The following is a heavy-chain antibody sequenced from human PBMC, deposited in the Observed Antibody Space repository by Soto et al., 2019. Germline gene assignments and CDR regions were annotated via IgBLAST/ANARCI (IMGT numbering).Heavy chain of an antibody. CDR2: IYSGGST. Sequence: PGGSLRLSCAASGFTVSSNYMSWVRQAPGKGLEWVSVIYSGGSTYYADSVKGRFTISRDKSKNTLYLQMNSLRAEDTAVYYCARLLYDFWSGYQPHYYYGMDVWGQGTTVTVSS. V-gene: IGHV3-53*01. CDR1: GFTVSSNY. J-gene: IGHJ6*02. CDR3: ARLLYDFWSGYQPHYYYGMDV. D-gene: IGHD3-3*01.